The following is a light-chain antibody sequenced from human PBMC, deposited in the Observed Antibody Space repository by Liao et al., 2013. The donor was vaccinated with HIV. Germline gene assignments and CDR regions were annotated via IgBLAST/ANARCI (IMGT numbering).Light chain of an antibody. Sequence: SYVLTQPPSVSVAPGKTATVSCGGNNIGTKSVHWYQQKPGQAPVVVIYYDSDRPSGIPERFSGSNSGDTATLTISRVEAGDEADYYCQVWDRASDHAVFGGGTKLTVL. CDR1: NIGTKS. J-gene: IGLJ3*02. CDR2: YDS. CDR3: QVWDRASDHAV. V-gene: IGLV3-21*04.